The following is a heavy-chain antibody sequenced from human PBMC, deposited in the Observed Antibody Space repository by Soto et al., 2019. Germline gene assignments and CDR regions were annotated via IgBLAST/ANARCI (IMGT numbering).Heavy chain of an antibody. V-gene: IGHV3-7*01. J-gene: IGHJ6*03. CDR2: IKQDGSEK. Sequence: GGSLRLSCAASGFTFSSYWMSWVRQAPGKGLEWVANIKQDGSEKYYVDSVKGRFTISRDNAKNSLYLQMNSLRAEDTAVYYCARARDGSGSYYVYYYYYMDVWGKGTTVTVSS. D-gene: IGHD3-10*01. CDR1: GFTFSSYW. CDR3: ARARDGSGSYYVYYYYYMDV.